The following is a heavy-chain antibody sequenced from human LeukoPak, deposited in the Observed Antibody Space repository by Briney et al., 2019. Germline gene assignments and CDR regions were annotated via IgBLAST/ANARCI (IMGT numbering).Heavy chain of an antibody. CDR3: ARGSTYYYDSRRRYYFDY. CDR1: GFTFSSYG. Sequence: PGGSLRLSCAASGFTFSSYGMHWVRQAPGKGLEWVAVISYDGSNKYYADSVKGRFTISRDNAKNSLYLQMNSLRAEDTAVYYCARGSTYYYDSRRRYYFDYWGQGTLVTVSS. J-gene: IGHJ4*02. V-gene: IGHV3-30*03. D-gene: IGHD3-22*01. CDR2: ISYDGSNK.